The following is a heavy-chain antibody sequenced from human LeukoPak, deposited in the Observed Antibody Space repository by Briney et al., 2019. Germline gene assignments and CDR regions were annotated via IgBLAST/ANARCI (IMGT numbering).Heavy chain of an antibody. CDR3: ARDLLSTAGYFDY. CDR2: IYYSGST. V-gene: IGHV4-59*01. J-gene: IGHJ4*02. D-gene: IGHD6-19*01. Sequence: SETLSLTCTVSGGSISSYYWSWIRQPPGKGLEWIGYIYYSGSTNYNPSLKSRVTISVDTSKNQFSLNLSSVTAADTAVYYCARDLLSTAGYFDYWGQGTLVAVSS. CDR1: GGSISSYY.